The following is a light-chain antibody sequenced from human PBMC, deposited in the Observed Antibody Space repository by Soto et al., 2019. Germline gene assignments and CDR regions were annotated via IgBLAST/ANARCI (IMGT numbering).Light chain of an antibody. V-gene: IGLV1-44*01. Sequence: QSVLTQPPSASGTPGQRVTISCSGSYSNIGINTVNWYQQFPGTAPKVLIYLNDQRPSGVPDRFSGSKSGTSASLAISGLQSEDEADYYCSVWDDSLNGVVFGGGTKLTVL. CDR1: YSNIGINT. CDR2: LND. J-gene: IGLJ3*02. CDR3: SVWDDSLNGVV.